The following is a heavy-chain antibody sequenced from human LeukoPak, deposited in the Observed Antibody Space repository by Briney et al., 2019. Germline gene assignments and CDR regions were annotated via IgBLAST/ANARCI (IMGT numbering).Heavy chain of an antibody. CDR3: ARTNAFDI. J-gene: IGHJ3*02. CDR1: PGSISCFY. CDR2: IYYCGST. Sequence: SETLSLTCTASPGSISCFYCACVRQPPGKGLAWIGYIYYCGSTNYNPSLKSRVTISVDTSKNLFSLRLSSVTAADTAVYYCARTNAFDIWGQGIMVTVSS. V-gene: IGHV4-59*01.